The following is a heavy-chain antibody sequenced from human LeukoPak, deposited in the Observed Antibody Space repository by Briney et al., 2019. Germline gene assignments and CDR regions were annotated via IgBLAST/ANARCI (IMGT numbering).Heavy chain of an antibody. J-gene: IGHJ4*02. CDR3: SSQPAVVEFDC. CDR1: GFAFSSYW. CDR2: IKPDGSGK. Sequence: GGSLRLSCAASGFAFSSYWMTWVRQSPGKGLEWVANIKPDGSGKDYVDSVKGRFTISRDNAKNSLYLQMNSLRAEDTAVYYCSSQPAVVEFDCWGRGALVTVS. V-gene: IGHV3-7*01. D-gene: IGHD3-22*01.